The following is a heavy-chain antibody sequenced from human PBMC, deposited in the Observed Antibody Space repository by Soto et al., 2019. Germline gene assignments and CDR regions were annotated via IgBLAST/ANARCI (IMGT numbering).Heavy chain of an antibody. J-gene: IGHJ6*02. V-gene: IGHV3-74*01. D-gene: IGHD5-18*01. CDR2: INRDGSDT. Sequence: EVQLVESGGNAVQPGRSLRLSCAASGFTFSRHWMHWVRQAPGKGLEWVARINRDGSDTTYADSVRGRFTIYRDNARDTLELQMNSLRVEDTAVYYCARGDGYISYYYVMDIWGQGTTVTVFS. CDR1: GFTFSRHW. CDR3: ARGDGYISYYYVMDI.